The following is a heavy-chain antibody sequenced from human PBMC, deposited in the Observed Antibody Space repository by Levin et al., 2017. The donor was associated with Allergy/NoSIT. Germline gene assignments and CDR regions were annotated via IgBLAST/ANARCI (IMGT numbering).Heavy chain of an antibody. Sequence: KVSCKGSGYSFTNDWIGWVRQMPGKGLEWMAIIWPCDSTTKYSPSSRGQVTIPVDKSISTAYLQWSSLKASHTAMYYCAGPSWFAAEYWGQGTLVTVSS. CDR2: IWPCDSTT. CDR1: GYSFTNDW. J-gene: IGHJ4*02. D-gene: IGHD3-10*01. CDR3: AGPSWFAAEY. V-gene: IGHV5-51*01.